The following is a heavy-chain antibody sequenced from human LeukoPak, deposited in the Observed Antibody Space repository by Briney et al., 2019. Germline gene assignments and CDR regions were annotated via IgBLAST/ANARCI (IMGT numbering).Heavy chain of an antibody. CDR1: GYPFSEYF. J-gene: IGHJ6*02. D-gene: IGHD4-17*01. Sequence: GASVKVSCRASGYPFSEYFIHWVRQAPGQGLECMGWINPKSGGTNYAQKFQGRVTMTRDTSISTAYMELSRLRSDDTAVYYCASPALMLTTVTTFGRYGMDVWGQGTTVTVSS. CDR3: ASPALMLTTVTTFGRYGMDV. CDR2: INPKSGGT. V-gene: IGHV1-2*02.